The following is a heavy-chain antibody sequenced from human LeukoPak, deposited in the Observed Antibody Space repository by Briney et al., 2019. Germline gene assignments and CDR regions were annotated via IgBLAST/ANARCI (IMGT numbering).Heavy chain of an antibody. CDR1: GFTLNTYA. CDR2: ISYDGSDK. D-gene: IGHD6-13*01. V-gene: IGHV3-30*18. J-gene: IGHJ4*02. Sequence: GRSLRLSCEASGFTLNTYAMHWVRQPPGKGLEWVALISYDGSDKIYTDSVKGRFTISRDNSESTLYLQMDSLRGDDAAVYYCAKAVGRISWSFDYWGQGALVTVSS. CDR3: AKAVGRISWSFDY.